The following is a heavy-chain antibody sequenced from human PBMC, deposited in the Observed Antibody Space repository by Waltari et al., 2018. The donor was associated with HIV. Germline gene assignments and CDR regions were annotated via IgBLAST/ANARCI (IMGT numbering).Heavy chain of an antibody. D-gene: IGHD3-3*01. CDR2: IKDDGNEK. CDR1: GFTFPSHW. Sequence: MQLVEAGVGLVQRGGSLRLSGTSSGFTFPSHWLSWALRAPGKAREWVANIKDDGNEKYYVNSVRGRFTISRDNANNSLYLEMNRLRDEDTAVYYCVRENDFGTIFFNYYYAMDVWGQGTSVTVSS. J-gene: IGHJ6*02. CDR3: VRENDFGTIFFNYYYAMDV. V-gene: IGHV3-7*01.